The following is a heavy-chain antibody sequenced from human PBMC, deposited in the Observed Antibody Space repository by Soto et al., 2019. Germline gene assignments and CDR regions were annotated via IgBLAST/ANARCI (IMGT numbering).Heavy chain of an antibody. V-gene: IGHV4-34*01. CDR1: GGSFSGYY. J-gene: IGHJ4*02. CDR3: ARDKITGLFDY. Sequence: PSEILSLTCAVYGGSFSGYYWTWIRQPPETGLEWIGEINHSGSTNYNPSLKSRVTISVDTSKNQFSLKLTSVTAADTAVYYCARDKITGLFDYWGQGTLVTVSS. CDR2: INHSGST. D-gene: IGHD2-8*02.